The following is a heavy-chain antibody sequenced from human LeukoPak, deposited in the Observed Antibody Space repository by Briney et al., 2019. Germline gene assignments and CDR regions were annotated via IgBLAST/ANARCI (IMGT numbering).Heavy chain of an antibody. CDR3: AKDRGVNLWSGEFDY. V-gene: IGHV3-30*02. J-gene: IGHJ4*02. D-gene: IGHD3-10*01. CDR1: GFTFKNYG. CDR2: IRYDGSNI. Sequence: GGSLRLSCAASGFTFKNYGMHWVRQAPGKGLEWVAFIRYDGSNIHYADSVKGRFTISRENSKNTLFLEMNSLRVEDTGVYYCAKDRGVNLWSGEFDYCGQGTLVIVSS.